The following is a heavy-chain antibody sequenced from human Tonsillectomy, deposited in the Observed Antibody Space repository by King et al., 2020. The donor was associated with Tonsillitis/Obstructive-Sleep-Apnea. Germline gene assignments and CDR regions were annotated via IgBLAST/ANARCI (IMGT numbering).Heavy chain of an antibody. V-gene: IGHV4-61*01. Sequence: PLQESGPGLVKPSETLSLTCTVSGGSVSSGSYYWSWIRQPPGKGLEWIGYIYYSGSTNYNPSLKSRVTISVDTSKNQFSLKLSSVTAADTAVYYCARGRVVPAAIFDPWGQGTLVTVSS. CDR2: IYYSGST. CDR1: GGSVSSGSYY. CDR3: ARGRVVPAAIFDP. J-gene: IGHJ5*02. D-gene: IGHD2-2*01.